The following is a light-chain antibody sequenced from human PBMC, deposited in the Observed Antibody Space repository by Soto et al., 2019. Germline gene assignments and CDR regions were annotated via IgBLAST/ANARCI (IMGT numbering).Light chain of an antibody. J-gene: IGKJ4*01. CDR3: QQYNNWLALT. CDR2: GAS. Sequence: EIVMTQSPATLSVSPGERATLSCRASQSVSSTLAWYQQKPGQAPRLLIYGASTRATGIPARFSGSGSVTEFTLTISSLQSEDFAVYYCQQYNNWLALTFGGGTKVEIK. V-gene: IGKV3-15*01. CDR1: QSVSST.